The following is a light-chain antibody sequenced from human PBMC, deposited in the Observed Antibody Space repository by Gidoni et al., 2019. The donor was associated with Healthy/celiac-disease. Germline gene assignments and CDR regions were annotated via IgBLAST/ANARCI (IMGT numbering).Light chain of an antibody. CDR1: QSISSY. Sequence: DSQMTQSPSSLSPSVGDRVTITCRASQSISSYLNWYQQKPGKAPKLLIYAASSLQSGVPSRFSGSGSGTDFTLTISSLQPEDFATYYCQQSYSTPGTFGPGTKVDIK. CDR2: AAS. CDR3: QQSYSTPGT. V-gene: IGKV1-39*01. J-gene: IGKJ3*01.